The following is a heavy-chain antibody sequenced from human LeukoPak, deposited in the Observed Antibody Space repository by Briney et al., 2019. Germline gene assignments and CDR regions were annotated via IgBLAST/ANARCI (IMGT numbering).Heavy chain of an antibody. CDR2: IYTSGST. CDR3: ARGGFGEYYFDY. D-gene: IGHD3-10*01. CDR1: GGSISSSSYY. Sequence: SETLSLTCTVSGGSISSSSYYWGWIRQPPGKGLEWIGYIYTSGSTNYNPSLKSRVTISVDTSKNQFSLKLSSVTAADTAVYYCARGGFGEYYFDYWGQGTLVTVSS. V-gene: IGHV4-61*05. J-gene: IGHJ4*02.